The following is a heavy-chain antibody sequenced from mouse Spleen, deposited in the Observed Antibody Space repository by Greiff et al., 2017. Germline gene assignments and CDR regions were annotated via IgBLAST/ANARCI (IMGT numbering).Heavy chain of an antibody. D-gene: IGHD2-4*01. CDR2: ISNGGGST. CDR1: GFTFSSYT. CDR3: ARRGDYDVGFAY. V-gene: IGHV5-12-2*01. J-gene: IGHJ3*01. Sequence: EVQGVESGGGLVQPGGSLKLSCAASGFTFSSYTMSWVRQTPEKRLEWVAYISNGGGSTYYPDTVKGRFTISRDNAKNTLYLQMSSLKSEDTAMYYCARRGDYDVGFAYWGQGTLVTVSA.